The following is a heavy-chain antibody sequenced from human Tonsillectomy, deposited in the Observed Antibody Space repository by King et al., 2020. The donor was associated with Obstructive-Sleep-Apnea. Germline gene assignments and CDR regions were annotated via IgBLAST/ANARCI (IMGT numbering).Heavy chain of an antibody. CDR2: IYYSGST. J-gene: IGHJ4*02. V-gene: IGHV4-59*08. Sequence: VQLQESGPGLVKPSETLSLTCTVSGGSISSYYWSWIRQPPGKGLEWIGYIYYSGSTNYNPSLTSRVTISVDTSKNQFSLKRSSVTAADTAVYYCARHKGLFDYWGQGTLVTVSS. CDR3: ARHKGLFDY. CDR1: GGSISSYY.